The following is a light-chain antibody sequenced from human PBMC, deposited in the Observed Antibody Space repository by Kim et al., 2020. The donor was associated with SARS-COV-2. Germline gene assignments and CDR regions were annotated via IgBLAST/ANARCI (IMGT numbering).Light chain of an antibody. CDR3: QSYDNRLGGFV. J-gene: IGLJ1*01. V-gene: IGLV1-40*01. Sequence: QLVLTQPPSVSGAPGERVTISCTGGGSNIGADYGVHWYQQLPGTAPRVLIYVDSNRPSGVPDRFSASKSGTSASLAITGLQAEDEADYYCQSYDNRLGGFVFGSGTKVTVL. CDR2: VDS. CDR1: GSNIGADYG.